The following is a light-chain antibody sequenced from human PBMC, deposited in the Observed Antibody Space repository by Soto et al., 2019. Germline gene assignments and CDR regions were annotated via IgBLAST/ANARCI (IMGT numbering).Light chain of an antibody. CDR3: QQYENLPT. J-gene: IGKJ5*01. V-gene: IGKV1-33*01. CDR2: DAS. CDR1: QNINNY. Sequence: DIQMTQSPSSLSASVGDRVTITCQASQNINNYLNWYQQKPGRAPKLLIYDASNLEAGVPSRFRGSGSGTDFTFTISRLQPEDIASYYCQQYENLPTFGQGTRLEIK.